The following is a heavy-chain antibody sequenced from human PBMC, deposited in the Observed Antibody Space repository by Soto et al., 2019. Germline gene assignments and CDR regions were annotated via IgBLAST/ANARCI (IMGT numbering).Heavy chain of an antibody. Sequence: EVQLVESGGGLVKPGGSLRLSCAASGFTFSSYSMNWVRQAPGKGLEWVSSISSSSSYIYYADSVKGRFTISRDNAKNSLYLQMNSLRAEDTAVYYCARLVLEYSSSWYRNWWFDPWGQGTLVTVSS. J-gene: IGHJ5*02. CDR3: ARLVLEYSSSWYRNWWFDP. CDR2: ISSSSSYI. V-gene: IGHV3-21*01. D-gene: IGHD6-13*01. CDR1: GFTFSSYS.